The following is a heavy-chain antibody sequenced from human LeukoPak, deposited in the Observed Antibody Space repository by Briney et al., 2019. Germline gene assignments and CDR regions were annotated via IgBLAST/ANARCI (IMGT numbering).Heavy chain of an antibody. CDR1: GFIVSSNY. CDR2: IYSGGRT. J-gene: IGHJ3*02. Sequence: GGSLSLSCAASGFIVSSNYMSWVRQAPGTGLEWVSVIYSGGRTYYADSVKGRFTISRDNSRNTLYLQMNSLRAEDTAVYYCARGLGRELDGAFDIWGQGTMVTVSS. V-gene: IGHV3-53*01. CDR3: ARGLGRELDGAFDI. D-gene: IGHD3-10*01.